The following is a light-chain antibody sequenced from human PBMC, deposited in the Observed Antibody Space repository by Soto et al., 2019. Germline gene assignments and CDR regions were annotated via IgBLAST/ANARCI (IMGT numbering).Light chain of an antibody. Sequence: QSVLTQPRSVSGSPGQSVTISCTGTSSDVGGYNYVSWYQQHPGKAPKLMIYDVSKRPSGVPDRFSGSKSGNTASLTISGLQAEDEDDYYCCSYAGEVFGTGTKVTVL. V-gene: IGLV2-11*01. CDR2: DVS. CDR1: SSDVGGYNY. J-gene: IGLJ1*01. CDR3: CSYAGEV.